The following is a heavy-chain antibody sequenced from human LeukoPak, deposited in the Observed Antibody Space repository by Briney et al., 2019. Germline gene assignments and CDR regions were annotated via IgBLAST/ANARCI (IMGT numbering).Heavy chain of an antibody. D-gene: IGHD3-22*01. Sequence: PGGSLRLSCAASGFTFSSYSMNWVRQAPGKGLEWVPYISSSGDTVYYAHSVQGRFIIPRDNAKNSLYLQMNRLRAEDTAVYYCARDRGVPRYHYDSTDYAHFDYWGQGTLVTVSP. V-gene: IGHV3-48*04. CDR1: GFTFSSYS. CDR3: ARDRGVPRYHYDSTDYAHFDY. J-gene: IGHJ4*02. CDR2: ISSSGDTV.